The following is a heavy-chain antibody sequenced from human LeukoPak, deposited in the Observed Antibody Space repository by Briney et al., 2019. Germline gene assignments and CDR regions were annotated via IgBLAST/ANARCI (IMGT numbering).Heavy chain of an antibody. D-gene: IGHD3-10*01. CDR2: ISAYNGNT. CDR3: ARRYGSGSYDY. Sequence: ASVKVSSKASGYTFISYHMSWVRQAPGQGLEWMGCISAYNGNTNYAQKIQGRVTMTTDTSTSTAYMELRSLRADDTAVYYCARRYGSGSYDYWGQGTLVTVSS. CDR1: GYTFISYH. V-gene: IGHV1-18*01. J-gene: IGHJ4*02.